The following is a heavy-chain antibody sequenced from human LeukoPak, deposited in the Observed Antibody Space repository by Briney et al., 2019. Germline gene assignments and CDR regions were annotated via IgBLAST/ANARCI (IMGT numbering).Heavy chain of an antibody. J-gene: IGHJ4*02. V-gene: IGHV3-48*01. D-gene: IGHD3-22*01. CDR1: GFIFNSYS. Sequence: GSLRLSCAASGFIFNSYSMNWFRQAPGKGLEWLAYINSRNTIYYADSVKGRFTISRDNSKNTLYLQMNSLRAEDTAVYYCARDSSGYPGDYWGQGTLVTVSS. CDR3: ARDSSGYPGDY. CDR2: INSRNTI.